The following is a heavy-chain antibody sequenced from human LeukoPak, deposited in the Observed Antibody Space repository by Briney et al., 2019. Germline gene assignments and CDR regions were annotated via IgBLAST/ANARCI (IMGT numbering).Heavy chain of an antibody. D-gene: IGHD1-26*01. V-gene: IGHV3-53*01. J-gene: IGHJ4*02. CDR1: GFTVGSNY. Sequence: GGSLRLSCAAYGFTVGSNYMSWVRQAPGKGLEWVSVIYSGGSTYYADSVKGRFTISRDNSKNTLYLQMNSLRAEDTAVYYCALVGDTRGFDYWGQGTLVTVSS. CDR3: ALVGDTRGFDY. CDR2: IYSGGST.